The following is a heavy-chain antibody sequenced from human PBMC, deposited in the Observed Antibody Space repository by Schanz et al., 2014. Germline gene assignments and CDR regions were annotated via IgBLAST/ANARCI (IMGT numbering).Heavy chain of an antibody. CDR3: ARESSNDIVLVPGAVFDH. D-gene: IGHD2-2*01. Sequence: QGQLVESGGGVVQPGKSLRLSCATSGFIFRSFGIHWVRQAPGKGLEWVAVIWSDGTNEYYADSVKGRFTISGDSSKYTVYLQMNSLRVDDTAVYYCARESSNDIVLVPGAVFDHWGQGILVTVSS. V-gene: IGHV3-33*01. J-gene: IGHJ4*02. CDR1: GFIFRSFG. CDR2: IWSDGTNE.